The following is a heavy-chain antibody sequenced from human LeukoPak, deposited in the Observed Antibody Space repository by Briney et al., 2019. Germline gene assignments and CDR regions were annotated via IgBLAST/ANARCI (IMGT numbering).Heavy chain of an antibody. CDR3: ARARRRIAVAGTLNY. Sequence: GESLKISCKGSGYSFTSYYMHWVRQAPGQGLEWMGIINPSGGSTSYAQKFQGRVTMTRDTSTSTVYMELSSLRSEDTAVYYCARARRRIAVAGTLNYWGQGTLVTVSS. CDR1: GYSFTSYY. V-gene: IGHV1-46*01. J-gene: IGHJ4*02. D-gene: IGHD6-19*01. CDR2: INPSGGST.